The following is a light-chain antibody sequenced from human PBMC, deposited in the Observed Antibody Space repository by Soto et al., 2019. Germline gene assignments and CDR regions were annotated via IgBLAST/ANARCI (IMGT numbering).Light chain of an antibody. V-gene: IGKV1-39*01. Sequence: DIQMTQSPSSLSAAVGDRVTIACRASQNINTYLTWYQQKPGKAPKLLIFDASSLQSGVPSRFSGGGSRTDFTLTITSLQPEDFATYYCQRYNSYSRTFGPGTKVEIK. CDR2: DAS. CDR1: QNINTY. J-gene: IGKJ1*01. CDR3: QRYNSYSRT.